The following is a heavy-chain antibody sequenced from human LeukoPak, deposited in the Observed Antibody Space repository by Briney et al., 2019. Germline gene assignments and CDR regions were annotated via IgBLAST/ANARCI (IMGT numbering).Heavy chain of an antibody. CDR1: GGSISSGSYY. V-gene: IGHV4-61*02. CDR2: IYTSGST. Sequence: PSQTMSLTCTVSGGSISSGSYYWSWLRQPAVKGLEWIGRIYTSGSTNYNSSLKSRVTISVDTSKNQFSLKLSSVTAADTAVYYCARDHRCSGGSCYYVGDYWGQGTLVTVSS. D-gene: IGHD2-15*01. J-gene: IGHJ4*02. CDR3: ARDHRCSGGSCYYVGDY.